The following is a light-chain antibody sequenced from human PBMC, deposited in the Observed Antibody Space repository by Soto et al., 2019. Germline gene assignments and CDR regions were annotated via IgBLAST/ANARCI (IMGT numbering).Light chain of an antibody. CDR3: QKYNSGPRT. CDR1: QGISNY. V-gene: IGKV1-27*01. J-gene: IGKJ1*01. CDR2: AAS. Sequence: DIQMTQSPSSLSALVGARVTITCRASQGISNYLAWYQQKPGKVPKLRIYAASTLQSGVPSRFSGGGSGTDFTLTISSLQPEDVATYYCQKYNSGPRTFGQGTKVEIK.